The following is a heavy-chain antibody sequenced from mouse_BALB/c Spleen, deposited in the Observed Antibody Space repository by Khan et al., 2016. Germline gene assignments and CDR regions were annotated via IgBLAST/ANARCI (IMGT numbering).Heavy chain of an antibody. CDR1: GFDFRRYW. CDR2: INPDSSTI. Sequence: EVELVESGGGLVQPGGSLKLSCAASGFDFRRYWMSWVRQAPGRGLEWIGEINPDSSTINYTPSLKDKFIISRDNAKNTLYLQMSKVRSEDTALYYCTRLYYDGCSDYWGQGTTLTVSS. J-gene: IGHJ2*01. D-gene: IGHD1-1*01. V-gene: IGHV4-1*02. CDR3: TRLYYDGCSDY.